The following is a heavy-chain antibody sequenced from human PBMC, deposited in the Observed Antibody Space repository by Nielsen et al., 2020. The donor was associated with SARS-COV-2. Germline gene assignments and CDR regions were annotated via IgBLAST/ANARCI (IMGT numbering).Heavy chain of an antibody. CDR3: AKASELWRGSSWYSPRMDVYYFDY. CDR2: TSGRDDAT. CDR1: GFSLRNYA. J-gene: IGHJ4*02. D-gene: IGHD6-13*01. V-gene: IGHV3-23*01. Sequence: GGSLRLSCVVSGFSLRNYAMSWVRQTPGKGLEWVSATSGRDDATYYAGSVKGRFTISRDNSKNTLYLQMNSLRAEDTAVYYCAKASELWRGSSWYSPRMDVYYFDYWGQGTLVTVSS.